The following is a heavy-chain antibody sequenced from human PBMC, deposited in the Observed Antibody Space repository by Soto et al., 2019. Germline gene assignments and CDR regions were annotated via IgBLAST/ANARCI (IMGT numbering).Heavy chain of an antibody. Sequence: VQLVQSGAAVKKPAASVKVSCKASGYTFTSYGISWVRQAPGQGLEWMGWINAYNGNTNYAQKLQGRVTMTTDTSTSTSYMALRSMRSDDTAVYYCARDPVAGTYFDYWGQGALVTVSS. CDR1: GYTFTSYG. J-gene: IGHJ4*02. V-gene: IGHV1-18*01. D-gene: IGHD6-19*01. CDR2: INAYNGNT. CDR3: ARDPVAGTYFDY.